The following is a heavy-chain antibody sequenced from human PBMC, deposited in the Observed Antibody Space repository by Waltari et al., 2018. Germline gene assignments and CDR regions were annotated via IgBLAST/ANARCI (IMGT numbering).Heavy chain of an antibody. CDR2: IYWNNDK. CDR1: GFSLSTSGVG. D-gene: IGHD3-16*02. J-gene: IGHJ4*02. V-gene: IGHV2-5*01. CDR3: ALTNYDYIWGSYRPYYFDY. Sequence: QITLKESGPTLVKPTQTLTLTCTFSGFSLSTSGVGVGWIRQPPGQALEWLALIYWNNDKRYSPSLKSRLTITKDTSKNQVVLTMTNMDPVDTATYYCALTNYDYIWGSYRPYYFDYWGQGTLVTVSS.